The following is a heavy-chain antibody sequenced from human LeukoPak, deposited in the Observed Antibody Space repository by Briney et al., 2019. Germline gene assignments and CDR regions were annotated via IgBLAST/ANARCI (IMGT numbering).Heavy chain of an antibody. V-gene: IGHV3-21*01. CDR2: ISSSSSYI. CDR1: GFTFSSYS. CDR3: ARVATYCDSSGYIY. Sequence: GGSLRLSCAASGFTFSSYSMSWVRQAPGKGLEWVSSISSSSSYIYYADSVKGRFTISRDNAKNSLYLQMNSLRAEDTAVYYCARVATYCDSSGYIYWGQGTLVTVSS. J-gene: IGHJ4*02. D-gene: IGHD3-22*01.